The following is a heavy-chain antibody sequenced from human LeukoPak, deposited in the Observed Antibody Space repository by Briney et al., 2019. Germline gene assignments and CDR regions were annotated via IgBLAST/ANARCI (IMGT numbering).Heavy chain of an antibody. CDR3: ARGRPLRYFDWLSRNYGMDV. V-gene: IGHV4-34*01. D-gene: IGHD3-9*01. CDR2: INHSGST. J-gene: IGHJ6*02. Sequence: PSETLSLTCVVYGGSFSGYYWSWLRQPPGKGLEWIGEINHSGSTNHNPSLKSRVTISVDTSKNQFSLKLSSVTAADTAVYYCARGRPLRYFDWLSRNYGMDVWGQGTTVTVSS. CDR1: GGSFSGYY.